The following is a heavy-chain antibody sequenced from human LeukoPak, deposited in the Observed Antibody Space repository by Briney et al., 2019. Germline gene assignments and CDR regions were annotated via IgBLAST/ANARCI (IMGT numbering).Heavy chain of an antibody. D-gene: IGHD1-26*01. Sequence: GASVKVSCKASGYXFTSYGMSWVRQAPGQGREWMGRISAYNGNTNYAQQFQGRVTMTTDTSTSTAYMELRSLRSDDTAVYYCARLVGATTSSGSYYYGMDVWGQGTTVTVSS. CDR2: ISAYNGNT. CDR1: GYXFTSYG. CDR3: ARLVGATTSSGSYYYGMDV. V-gene: IGHV1-18*01. J-gene: IGHJ6*02.